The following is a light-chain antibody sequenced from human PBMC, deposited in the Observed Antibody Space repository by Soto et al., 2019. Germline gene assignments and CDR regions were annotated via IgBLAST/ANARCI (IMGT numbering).Light chain of an antibody. CDR1: QSISGW. J-gene: IGKJ2*01. Sequence: DIQMTQSPSTLSASVGDRVTITCRASQSISGWLAWYQQKPGKAPALLIYDASSLQSGVPLRFSGRGSGTEFTLTFTSLQPDDFATYYCQQYSTYPYTFGQGTKLEIK. CDR2: DAS. CDR3: QQYSTYPYT. V-gene: IGKV1-5*01.